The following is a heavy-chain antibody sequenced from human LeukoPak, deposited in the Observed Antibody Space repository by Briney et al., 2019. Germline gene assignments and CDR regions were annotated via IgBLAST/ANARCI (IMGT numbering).Heavy chain of an antibody. D-gene: IGHD6-19*01. CDR3: GRPTKYWLVRGNGVDV. V-gene: IGHV3-23*01. J-gene: IGHJ6*02. CDR2: IDAGGGDT. Sequence: PGASLRLSCAASGFTFTSYAMTWVRQAPGKGLEWVSSIDAGGGDTYHSDSVKGRFTISRDNSMNTLYLQMNILRADDTAVYYCGRPTKYWLVRGNGVDVWGQGTTVTVSS. CDR1: GFTFTSYA.